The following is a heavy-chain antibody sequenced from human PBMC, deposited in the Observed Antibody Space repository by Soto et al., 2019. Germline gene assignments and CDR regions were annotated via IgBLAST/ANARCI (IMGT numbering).Heavy chain of an antibody. D-gene: IGHD3-10*01. J-gene: IGHJ4*02. V-gene: IGHV4-39*01. Sequence: QVQLQESGPGLVKPSETLSLTCTVSGGSISGYYWTWIRQRPGKGLEWVGSLFYGGTTDYNPSLKSRRTMSLDTSKNHFSLKLRSVTAADTAVYYCARHRGPAPVYWGQGTLVTASS. CDR1: GGSISGYY. CDR2: LFYGGTT. CDR3: ARHRGPAPVY.